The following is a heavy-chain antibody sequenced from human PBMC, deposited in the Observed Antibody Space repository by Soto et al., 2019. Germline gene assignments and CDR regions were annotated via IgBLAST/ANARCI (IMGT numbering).Heavy chain of an antibody. CDR3: AKRRNVLRFLEWSSGMEV. CDR2: ISHDGSDK. D-gene: IGHD3-3*01. Sequence: QVHLVESGGGVVQPGRSLRLSCAASGFTFSSYGMHWVRQAPGKGLEWVAFISHDGSDKYYADSVKGRLTISRDNSKNTRYVQMNSLRAEDTAVYYCAKRRNVLRFLEWSSGMEVWGQGTTVSVSS. V-gene: IGHV3-30*18. CDR1: GFTFSSYG. J-gene: IGHJ6*02.